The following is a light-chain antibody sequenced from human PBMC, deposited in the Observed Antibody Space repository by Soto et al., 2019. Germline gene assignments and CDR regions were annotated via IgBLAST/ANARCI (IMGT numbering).Light chain of an antibody. Sequence: DIQMTQSPSTLSASVGARVTITGRASQSISSWLAWYKQKPGKAPKLLIYKASSLESGVPSRFRGSGSGTEFTLTISSLKPDDFETYYCQQYNSYSGTFGQGTKVDI. CDR2: KAS. J-gene: IGKJ1*01. CDR3: QQYNSYSGT. CDR1: QSISSW. V-gene: IGKV1-5*03.